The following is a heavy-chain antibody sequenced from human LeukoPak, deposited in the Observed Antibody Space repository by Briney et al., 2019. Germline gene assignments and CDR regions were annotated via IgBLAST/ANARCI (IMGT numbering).Heavy chain of an antibody. D-gene: IGHD3-16*02. CDR3: ARGYTISGYYYYYYGMDV. J-gene: IGHJ6*02. V-gene: IGHV4-59*01. Sequence: SETLSLTCTVSGGSISSYYWSWIRQPPGKGLEWIGYIYYSGSTNYNPSLKSRVTISVDTSKNQFSLKLSSVTAADTAVYYCARGYTISGYYYYYYGMDVWGQGTTVTVSS. CDR1: GGSISSYY. CDR2: IYYSGST.